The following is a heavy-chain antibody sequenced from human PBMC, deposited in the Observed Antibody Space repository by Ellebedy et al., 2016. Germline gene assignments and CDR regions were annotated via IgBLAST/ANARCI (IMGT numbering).Heavy chain of an antibody. V-gene: IGHV4-59*01. D-gene: IGHD1-1*01. CDR1: GGSISSYY. J-gene: IGHJ3*02. CDR3: ARSNGAVAFDI. Sequence: SETLSLXXTVSGGSISSYYWSWIRQPPGKGLEWIGYIYYSGSTNYNPSLKSRVTISVDTSKNQFSLKLSSVTAADTAVYYCARSNGAVAFDIWGQGTKVAVSS. CDR2: IYYSGST.